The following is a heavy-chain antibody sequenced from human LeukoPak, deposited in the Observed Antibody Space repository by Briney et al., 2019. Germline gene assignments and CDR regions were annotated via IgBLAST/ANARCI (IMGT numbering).Heavy chain of an antibody. CDR2: ISGSGDST. CDR3: ARETDSSPLGY. Sequence: PGGSLRLSCAASGFTFNTYAMSWVRQAPGKGLEWVSAISGSGDSTYYADSVKGRFTISRDNAKNSLYLQMNSLRAEDTAVYYCARETDSSPLGYWGQGTLVTVSS. CDR1: GFTFNTYA. J-gene: IGHJ4*02. D-gene: IGHD6-13*01. V-gene: IGHV3-23*01.